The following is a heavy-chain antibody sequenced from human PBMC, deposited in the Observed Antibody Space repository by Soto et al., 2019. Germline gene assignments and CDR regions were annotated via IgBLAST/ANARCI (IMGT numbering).Heavy chain of an antibody. Sequence: SETLSLTCAVSGGSISSGGYSWSWIRQPPGKGLEWIGYIYHSGSTYYNPSLKSRVTISVDTSKNQFSLKLSSVTAADTAVYYCARAPIQYYYDSSGSSRGMDVWGQGTTVTVSS. D-gene: IGHD3-22*01. CDR1: GGSISSGGYS. CDR3: ARAPIQYYYDSSGSSRGMDV. J-gene: IGHJ6*02. V-gene: IGHV4-30-2*05. CDR2: IYHSGST.